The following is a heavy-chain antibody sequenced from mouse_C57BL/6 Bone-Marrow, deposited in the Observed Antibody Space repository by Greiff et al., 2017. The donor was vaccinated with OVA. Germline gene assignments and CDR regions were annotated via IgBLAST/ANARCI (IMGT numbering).Heavy chain of an antibody. J-gene: IGHJ2*01. Sequence: QVQLKESGAELVRPGTSVTVSCKASGYAFTNYLIEWVKQRPGQGLEWIGVINPGSGGTNYNEKFKGKATLTADKSSSTAYMQLSSLTSEDSAVYFCARGGDYDGDYYFDYWGQGTTLTVSS. CDR1: GYAFTNYL. CDR2: INPGSGGT. CDR3: ARGGDYDGDYYFDY. D-gene: IGHD2-4*01. V-gene: IGHV1-54*01.